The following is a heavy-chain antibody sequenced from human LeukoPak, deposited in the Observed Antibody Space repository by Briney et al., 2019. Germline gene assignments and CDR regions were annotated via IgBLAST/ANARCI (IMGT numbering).Heavy chain of an antibody. Sequence: PGRSLRLSCAASGFTFSSYGMSWVRQAPGKGLEWVSTISGGGASTSYADSVKGRFTISRDNSKNTLYLQVKSLRAEDTAAYYCARLGKWEQLLEDYWGQGTQVTVSS. CDR3: ARLGKWEQLLEDY. D-gene: IGHD7-27*01. J-gene: IGHJ4*02. V-gene: IGHV3-23*01. CDR1: GFTFSSYG. CDR2: ISGGGAST.